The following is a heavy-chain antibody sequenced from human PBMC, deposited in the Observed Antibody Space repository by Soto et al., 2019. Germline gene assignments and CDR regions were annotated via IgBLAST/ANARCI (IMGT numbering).Heavy chain of an antibody. Sequence: QVQLVESGGGVVQPGRSLRLSCAASGFTFSSYAMHWVRQAPGKGLEWVAVISYDGSNKYYADSVKGRFTISRDNSKNTLYLQMNSLRAEDTAVYYCARSQDSSRFLDYWGQGTLVTVSS. CDR3: ARSQDSSRFLDY. CDR1: GFTFSSYA. V-gene: IGHV3-30-3*01. J-gene: IGHJ4*02. D-gene: IGHD6-13*01. CDR2: ISYDGSNK.